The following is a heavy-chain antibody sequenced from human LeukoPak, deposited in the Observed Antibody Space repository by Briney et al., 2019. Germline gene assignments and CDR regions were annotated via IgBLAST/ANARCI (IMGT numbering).Heavy chain of an antibody. V-gene: IGHV3-30*02. CDR3: AKYNPVCHV. D-gene: IGHD1-1*01. CDR1: GFTFSDNG. J-gene: IGHJ6*04. CDR2: IRNDGSDT. Sequence: PGGSLGLSCTASGFTFSDNGMHWARQAPGKGVEWVAFIRNDGSDTYYADSVKGRFTISRDNAKNTLYLQMNSLTTEDTVVYYCAKYNPVCHVWGKGTTVAVSS.